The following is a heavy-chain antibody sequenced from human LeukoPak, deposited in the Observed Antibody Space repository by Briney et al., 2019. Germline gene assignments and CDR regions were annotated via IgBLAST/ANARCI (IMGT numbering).Heavy chain of an antibody. CDR1: GYTFTSYD. CDR3: ARDLSGYSDYYFDY. J-gene: IGHJ4*02. D-gene: IGHD3-3*01. CDR2: MNPNTGNT. Sequence: AXVKVSCKASGYTFTSYDINWVRQAPGQGLEWMGWMNPNTGNTGFAQKFQGRVTMTKDTSISTAYMELSSLRSEDTAVYYCARDLSGYSDYYFDYWGQGTLVTVSS. V-gene: IGHV1-8*01.